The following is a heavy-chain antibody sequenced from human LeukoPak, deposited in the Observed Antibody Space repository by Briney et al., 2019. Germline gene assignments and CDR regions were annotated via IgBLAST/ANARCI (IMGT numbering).Heavy chain of an antibody. CDR3: AKDRKGDAVAGTLYYYGMDV. CDR1: GFTFSSYG. CDR2: ISYDGSNK. V-gene: IGHV3-30*18. J-gene: IGHJ6*04. D-gene: IGHD6-19*01. Sequence: GRSLRLSCAASGFTFSSYGMHWVRQAPGKGLEWVAVISYDGSNKYYADSVKGRFTISRDNSKNTLYLQMNSLRAEDTAVYYFAKDRKGDAVAGTLYYYGMDVWGKGTTVTVSS.